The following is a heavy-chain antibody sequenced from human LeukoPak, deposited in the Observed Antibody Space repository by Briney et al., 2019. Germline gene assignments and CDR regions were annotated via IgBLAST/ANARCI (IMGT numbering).Heavy chain of an antibody. V-gene: IGHV1-18*01. CDR3: ARDYLDDYVWGSYRYPPFFDY. D-gene: IGHD3-16*02. J-gene: IGHJ4*02. Sequence: ASVKVSCKASGYTFTSYGISWVRQAPGQGLEWMGWISAYNGNTNYAQKLRGRVTMTTDTSTSTAYMELRSLRSDDTAVYYCARDYLDDYVWGSYRYPPFFDYWGQGTLVTVSS. CDR2: ISAYNGNT. CDR1: GYTFTSYG.